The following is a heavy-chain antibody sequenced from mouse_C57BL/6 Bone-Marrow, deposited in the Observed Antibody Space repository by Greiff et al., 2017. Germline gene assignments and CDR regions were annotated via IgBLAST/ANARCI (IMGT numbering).Heavy chain of an antibody. V-gene: IGHV1-50*01. CDR2: IDPSDSYT. CDR3: AREGIYYDSYDY. J-gene: IGHJ2*01. Sequence: VKLVESGAELVKPGASVKLSCKASGYTFTSYWMQWVKQRPGQGLEWIGEIDPSDSYTNYNQKFKGKATLTVDTSSSTAYMQLSSLTSEDSAVYYCAREGIYYDSYDYWGQGTTLTVSS. D-gene: IGHD2-4*01. CDR1: GYTFTSYW.